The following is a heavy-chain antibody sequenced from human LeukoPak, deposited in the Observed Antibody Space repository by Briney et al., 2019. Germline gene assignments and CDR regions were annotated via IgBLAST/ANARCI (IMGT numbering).Heavy chain of an antibody. CDR1: GGSFSGYY. CDR3: ARLRLGADY. CDR2: INHSGST. Sequence: SETLSLTCAVYGGSFSGYYWSWIRQPPGKGLEWIGEINHSGSTNYNPSLKRRVTISVDTSKNQFSLKLSSVTAADTAVYDCARLRLGADYWGQGNLVTVSS. V-gene: IGHV4-34*01. D-gene: IGHD3-16*01. J-gene: IGHJ4*02.